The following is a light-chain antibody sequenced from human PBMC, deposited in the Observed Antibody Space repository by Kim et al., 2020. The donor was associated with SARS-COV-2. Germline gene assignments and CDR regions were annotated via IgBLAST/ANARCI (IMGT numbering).Light chain of an antibody. V-gene: IGKV3-20*01. J-gene: IGKJ1*01. Sequence: RVMTQSPGTLSVSPGERATLSCRASQSVGVNLAWYQHKPGQAPRLLIYGASRRATGIPDRFSGSGSGTGFTLTINRLEPEDFAVHYCQQSGEGFGQGTKVDIK. CDR1: QSVGVN. CDR2: GAS. CDR3: QQSGEG.